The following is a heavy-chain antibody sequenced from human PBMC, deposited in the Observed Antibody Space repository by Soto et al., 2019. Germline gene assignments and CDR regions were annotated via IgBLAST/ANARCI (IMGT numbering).Heavy chain of an antibody. D-gene: IGHD3-16*02. CDR1: GWSFSGYY. CDR2: INHSGST. Sequence: QVQLQQWGAGLLKPSETLSLTCAVYGWSFSGYYWSWIRQPPGKGLEWIGEINHSGSTNYNPSLKSGGTISVDTSKNQFSLKLSSVTAADTAVYYCARGGYDYVWGSYRGGLYYGMDVWGQGTTVTVSS. CDR3: ARGGYDYVWGSYRGGLYYGMDV. J-gene: IGHJ6*02. V-gene: IGHV4-34*01.